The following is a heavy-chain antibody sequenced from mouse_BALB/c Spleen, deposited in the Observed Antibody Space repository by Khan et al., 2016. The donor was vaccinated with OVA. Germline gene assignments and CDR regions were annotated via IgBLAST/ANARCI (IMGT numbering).Heavy chain of an antibody. J-gene: IGHJ2*01. CDR1: GYIFTSYW. CDR3: AREEALYHFDH. D-gene: IGHD3-2*02. CDR2: IYPGTDNT. Sequence: QVRLQQSGAELVRPWASVKLSCKTSGYIFTSYWIHWVKQRSGQGLEWLARIYPGTDNTYYNEKFKDKATLTADKSSSTAYMKLSSLKSEDSDVYFCAREEALYHFDHWGQGTTLTVSS. V-gene: IGHV1S132*01.